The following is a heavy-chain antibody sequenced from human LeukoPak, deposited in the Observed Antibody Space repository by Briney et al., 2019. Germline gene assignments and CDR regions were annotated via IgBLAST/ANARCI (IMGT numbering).Heavy chain of an antibody. J-gene: IGHJ4*02. V-gene: IGHV1-8*01. CDR3: ARSGSTYYDFWSGYVDLAKY. D-gene: IGHD3-3*01. CDR2: MNPNSGNT. Sequence: RASVKVSCKASGNTFTSYDINWVRQATGQGLEWMGWMNPNSGNTGYAQKFQGRVTMTRNTSISTAYMELSSLRSEDTAVYYCARSGSTYYDFWSGYVDLAKYWGQGTLVTVSS. CDR1: GNTFTSYD.